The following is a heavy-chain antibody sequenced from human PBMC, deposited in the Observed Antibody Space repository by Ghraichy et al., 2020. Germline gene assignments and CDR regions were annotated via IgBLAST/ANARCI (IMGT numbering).Heavy chain of an antibody. D-gene: IGHD1-26*01. CDR2: ISAYNGNT. Sequence: ASVKVSCKASGYTFTSYGISWVRQAPGQGLEWMGWISAYNGNTNYAQKLQGRVTMTTDTSTSTAYMELRSLRSDDTAVYYCVAWELPTDLEYYFDYWGQGTLVTVSS. CDR3: VAWELPTDLEYYFDY. V-gene: IGHV1-18*04. J-gene: IGHJ4*02. CDR1: GYTFTSYG.